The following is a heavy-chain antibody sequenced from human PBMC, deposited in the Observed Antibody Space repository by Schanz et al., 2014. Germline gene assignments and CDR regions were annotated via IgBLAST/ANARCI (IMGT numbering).Heavy chain of an antibody. V-gene: IGHV3-23*04. CDR2: ISASGDST. CDR1: GFTFSSYV. D-gene: IGHD3-10*01. J-gene: IGHJ3*01. CDR3: ARDRGFMVTHNDALDL. Sequence: EVQVVESGGGFVQPGGSLRLSCAASGFTFSSYVMNWVRQAPGRGLEWVSFISASGDSTSYADSVKGRFTISRDNSKNTLYLQMNSLRSEDTAVYYCARDRGFMVTHNDALDLWGQGTMVSVSS.